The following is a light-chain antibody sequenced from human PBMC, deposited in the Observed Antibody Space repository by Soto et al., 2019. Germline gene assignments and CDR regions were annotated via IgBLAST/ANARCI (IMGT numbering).Light chain of an antibody. J-gene: IGKJ5*01. CDR3: QQNYSTPRT. CDR1: QSISNN. Sequence: DIQMTQSPSSLSASVGDRVTITCRASQSISNNLNWYQQKPGKPPKLLIYAASSLQSGVPSRFSGSGSGTDFTLTISRLQPEDFAMYYCQQNYSTPRTFGQGTRLEIK. CDR2: AAS. V-gene: IGKV1-39*01.